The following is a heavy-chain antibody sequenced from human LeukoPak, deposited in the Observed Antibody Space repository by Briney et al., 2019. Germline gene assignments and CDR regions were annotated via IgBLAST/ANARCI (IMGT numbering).Heavy chain of an antibody. J-gene: IGHJ3*01. CDR1: GFTFSSYG. Sequence: SGGSLRLSCAASGFTFSSYGMHWVRQAPGKGLEWVAVISYDGSNKYYADSVKGRFTISRDNSKNTLYLQMNSLRTEDTAVYYCVSRSIHYAFDLWGQGTMVTVSS. V-gene: IGHV3-30*03. CDR3: VSRSIHYAFDL. CDR2: ISYDGSNK.